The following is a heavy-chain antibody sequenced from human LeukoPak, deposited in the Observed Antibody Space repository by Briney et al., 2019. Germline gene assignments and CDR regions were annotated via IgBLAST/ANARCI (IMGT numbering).Heavy chain of an antibody. CDR1: GGTFSSYA. V-gene: IGHV1-69*01. CDR2: IIPIFGTA. D-gene: IGHD3-3*01. CDR3: ARGSSIGEVLNRLNWFDP. Sequence: SVKVSCKASGGTFSSYAISWVRQAPGQGLEWMGGIIPIFGTANYAQKFQGRVTITADESTSTAYMELSSLRSEDTAVYYCARGSSIGEVLNRLNWFDPWGQGTLVTVSS. J-gene: IGHJ5*02.